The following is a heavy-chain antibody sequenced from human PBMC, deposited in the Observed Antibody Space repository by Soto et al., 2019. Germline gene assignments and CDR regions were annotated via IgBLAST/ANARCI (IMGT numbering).Heavy chain of an antibody. Sequence: EVQLVESGGGVVQPGGSLRLSCAASGFTFSNYWMYWVRQAPGKGLVWVSRINSDGSVSSYADSVKGRLTISRDNVKNTLYLQMDSLRAEDTAVYYCARGDCVGGTCYSLAGSFYYYMDVWGKGTTVTVFS. CDR1: GFTFSNYW. J-gene: IGHJ6*03. CDR3: ARGDCVGGTCYSLAGSFYYYMDV. D-gene: IGHD2-15*01. V-gene: IGHV3-74*01. CDR2: INSDGSVS.